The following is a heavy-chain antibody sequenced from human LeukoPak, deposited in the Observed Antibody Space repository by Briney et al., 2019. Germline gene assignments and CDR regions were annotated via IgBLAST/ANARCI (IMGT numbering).Heavy chain of an antibody. Sequence: SETLSLACAVYGGSFSGYYWSWIRQPPGKVLEWIGEINHSGSTNYNPSLKSRFTISVDTSKNQFSLKLSSVTAADTAVYYCARVPLYYYAAFDIWGQGTMVTVSS. J-gene: IGHJ3*02. V-gene: IGHV4-34*01. CDR1: GGSFSGYY. CDR2: INHSGST. D-gene: IGHD3-10*01. CDR3: ARVPLYYYAAFDI.